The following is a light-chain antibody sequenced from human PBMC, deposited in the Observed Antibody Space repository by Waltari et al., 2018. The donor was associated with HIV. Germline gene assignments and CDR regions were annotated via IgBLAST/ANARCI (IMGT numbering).Light chain of an antibody. Sequence: QSALTQPASVSGSPGQSITISCTGTSNDVGAYDYVSCDQQPPGKVPKLLIYDVYKRPSRISNRFSGSKSGNTASLTISWRRAEDEADYYCASFTSGRLNVFGSGTKVTVL. CDR1: SNDVGAYDY. V-gene: IGLV2-14*01. J-gene: IGLJ1*01. CDR2: DVY. CDR3: ASFTSGRLNV.